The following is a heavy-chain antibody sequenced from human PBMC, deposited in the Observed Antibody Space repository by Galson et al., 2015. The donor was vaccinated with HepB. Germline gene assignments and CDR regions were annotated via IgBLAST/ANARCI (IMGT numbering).Heavy chain of an antibody. J-gene: IGHJ6*03. CDR1: GFTFSDYY. CDR3: ARATSCSSTSCTGLYYYYYYMDV. Sequence: SLRLSCAASGFTFSDYYMSWIRQAPGKGLEWVSYISSSGSTIYYADSVKGRFTISRDNAKNSLYPRMNSLRAEDTAVYYCARATSCSSTSCTGLYYYYYYMDVWGKGTTVTVSS. D-gene: IGHD2-2*01. V-gene: IGHV3-11*01. CDR2: ISSSGSTI.